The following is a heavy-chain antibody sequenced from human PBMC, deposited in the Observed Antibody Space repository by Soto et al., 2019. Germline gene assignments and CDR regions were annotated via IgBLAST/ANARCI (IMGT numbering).Heavy chain of an antibody. CDR1: GFTFSSLE. Sequence: EVQLVESGGTLVQAGGSLRLSCATSGFTFSSLEMNWVRQAPGKGLEWVSYITSRGDTQYYADSVKGRFTITRDNAKNSLFLEMNSLRPEDTAVYFCATTLPYCRNGVCHRDWGKGTLVTVSS. J-gene: IGHJ4*02. D-gene: IGHD2-8*01. CDR2: ITSRGDTQ. V-gene: IGHV3-48*03. CDR3: ATTLPYCRNGVCHRD.